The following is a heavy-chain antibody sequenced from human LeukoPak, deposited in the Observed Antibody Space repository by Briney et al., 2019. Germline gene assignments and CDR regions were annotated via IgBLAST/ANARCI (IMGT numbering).Heavy chain of an antibody. J-gene: IGHJ4*02. V-gene: IGHV1-69*13. CDR2: IIPIFGTA. Sequence: ASVKVSCKASGGTFSSYAISWVRQAPGQGLEWMGGIIPIFGTANYAQKFQGRVTITADESTSTAYMELSSLRSEDTAVYYCARGSGSYSAFDYWGQGTLVTVSS. CDR1: GGTFSSYA. D-gene: IGHD1-26*01. CDR3: ARGSGSYSAFDY.